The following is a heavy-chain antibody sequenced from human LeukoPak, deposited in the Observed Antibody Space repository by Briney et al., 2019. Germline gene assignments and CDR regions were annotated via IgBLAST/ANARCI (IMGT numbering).Heavy chain of an antibody. Sequence: PSETLSLTCTVSGGSISSYYWSWIRQPPGKGLEWIGYIYYSGSANYNPSLKSRVTISVDTSKNQFSLKLSSVTAADTAVYYCARLGSSGYYPLGWGQGTLVTVSS. J-gene: IGHJ4*02. CDR1: GGSISSYY. CDR3: ARLGSSGYYPLG. V-gene: IGHV4-59*08. D-gene: IGHD3-22*01. CDR2: IYYSGSA.